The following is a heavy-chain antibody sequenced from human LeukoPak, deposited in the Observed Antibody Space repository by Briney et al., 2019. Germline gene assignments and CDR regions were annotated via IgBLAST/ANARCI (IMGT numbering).Heavy chain of an antibody. CDR2: ISGAGDKT. CDR1: GFAFSNYA. D-gene: IGHD3-22*01. J-gene: IGHJ4*02. CDR3: AKSSSGYYRRFDY. V-gene: IGHV3-23*01. Sequence: GSLRLSCAVSGFAFSNYAMSWVRPAPGKGLEWVSAISGAGDKTYYADSVKGRFTISRDNSKNTLYLQMNSLRAEDTAVYYCAKSSSGYYRRFDYWGQGTPVTVSS.